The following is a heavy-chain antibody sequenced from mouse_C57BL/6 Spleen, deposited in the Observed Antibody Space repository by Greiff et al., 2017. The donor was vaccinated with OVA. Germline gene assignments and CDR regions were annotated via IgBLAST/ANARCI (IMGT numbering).Heavy chain of an antibody. D-gene: IGHD2-1*01. V-gene: IGHV1-82*01. Sequence: QVQLQQSGPELVKPGASVKISCKASGYAFSSSWMNWVKQRPGKGLEWIGRIYPGDGDTNYNGKFKGKATLTADKSSSTAYMQLSSLTSADSAVYFCARERGYGNYLDYWGQGTTLTVSS. CDR3: ARERGYGNYLDY. J-gene: IGHJ2*01. CDR2: IYPGDGDT. CDR1: GYAFSSSW.